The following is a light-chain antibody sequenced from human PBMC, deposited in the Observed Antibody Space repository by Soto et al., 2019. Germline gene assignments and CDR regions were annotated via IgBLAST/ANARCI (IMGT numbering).Light chain of an antibody. Sequence: VIWMTQSPSLLSASTGDRVTISCRMRQGISSYLACYQQKPGKAPELLIYAASTLQSRVPSRFSGSGSGTDFTLTIRCLKSEDFATDYSQQYYSFPWTFGQRPKVEIK. CDR1: QGISSY. CDR2: AAS. V-gene: IGKV1D-8*03. J-gene: IGKJ1*01. CDR3: QQYYSFPWT.